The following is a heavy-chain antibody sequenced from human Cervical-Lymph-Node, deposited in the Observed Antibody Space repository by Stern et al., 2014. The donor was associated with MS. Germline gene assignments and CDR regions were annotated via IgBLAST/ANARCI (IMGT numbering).Heavy chain of an antibody. Sequence: QLQLQESGPGLVKPSETLSLTCTVSGGSIRSYYWSWIRQPPGKGLEWIGYIYYSGSTNYNPSLKSRVTISVDTSKNQFSLKLSSVTAADTAVYYCARGGLGAAPFDPRGQGTLVTVSS. J-gene: IGHJ5*02. CDR2: IYYSGST. D-gene: IGHD6-13*01. V-gene: IGHV4-59*01. CDR3: ARGGLGAAPFDP. CDR1: GGSIRSYY.